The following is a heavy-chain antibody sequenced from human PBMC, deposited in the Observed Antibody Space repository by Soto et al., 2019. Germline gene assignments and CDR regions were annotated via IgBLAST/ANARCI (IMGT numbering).Heavy chain of an antibody. Sequence: QVQLVESGGGVVQPGRSLRLSCAASGFTFSSYGMHWVRQAPGKGLEWVAVISYDGSNKYYADSVKGRFTISRDNSKNTLYLQMNSLRAEDTAVYYCAKDPHSSGWVGCDYWGQGTLVTVSS. CDR1: GFTFSSYG. CDR3: AKDPHSSGWVGCDY. V-gene: IGHV3-30*18. J-gene: IGHJ4*02. D-gene: IGHD6-19*01. CDR2: ISYDGSNK.